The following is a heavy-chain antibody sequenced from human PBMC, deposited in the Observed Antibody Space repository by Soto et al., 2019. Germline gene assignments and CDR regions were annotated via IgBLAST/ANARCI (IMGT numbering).Heavy chain of an antibody. J-gene: IGHJ6*03. Sequence: GGSQILSCAASGFTFRNAWMSWVRQAPGKGLEWVGRIKSKTDGGTTDYAAPVKGRFTISRDDSKNTLYLQMNSLKTEDTAVYYCTPESSSTSHYYYYYMDVWGKGTTVTVSS. CDR1: GFTFRNAW. D-gene: IGHD2-2*01. CDR2: IKSKTDGGTT. CDR3: TPESSSTSHYYYYYMDV. V-gene: IGHV3-15*01.